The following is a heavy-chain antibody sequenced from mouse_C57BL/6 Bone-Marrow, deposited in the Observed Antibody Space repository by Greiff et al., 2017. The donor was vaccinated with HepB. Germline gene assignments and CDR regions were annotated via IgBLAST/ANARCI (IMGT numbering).Heavy chain of an antibody. CDR3: ARGLYSNPCVY. J-gene: IGHJ3*01. CDR1: GFTFSDYG. D-gene: IGHD2-5*01. Sequence: DVHLVESGGGLVKPGGSLKLSCAASGFTFSDYGMHWVRQAPEKGLEWVAYISSGSSTIYYADTVKGRFTISRDNAKNTLFLQMTSLWSEDTAMYYCARGLYSNPCVYWGQGTLVTVSA. CDR2: ISSGSSTI. V-gene: IGHV5-17*01.